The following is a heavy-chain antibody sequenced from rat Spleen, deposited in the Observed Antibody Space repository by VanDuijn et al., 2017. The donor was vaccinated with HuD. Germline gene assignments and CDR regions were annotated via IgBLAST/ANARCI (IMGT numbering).Heavy chain of an antibody. J-gene: IGHJ2*01. V-gene: IGHV5-29*01. Sequence: EVQLVESDGGLVQPGRSXXLSCAAXXXTXXXYGXXXVRXXXTKGLEWVTTISDGDSSGHSSTYYRDSVKGRFTISKDNAKSSLYLQMDSLRSGDTATYYWERHGYNSYFDYWGQGVMVTVSS. CDR2: ISDGDSSGHSST. D-gene: IGHD1-9*01. CDR3: ERHGYNSYFDY. CDR1: XXTXXXYG.